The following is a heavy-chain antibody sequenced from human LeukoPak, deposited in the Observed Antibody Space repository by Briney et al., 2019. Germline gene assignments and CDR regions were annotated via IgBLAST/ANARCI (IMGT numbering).Heavy chain of an antibody. CDR2: ISAYNGNT. CDR1: GYTFTTYG. Sequence: GASVTVSCKASGYTFTTYGISWVRQAPGQGLEWMGRISAYNGNTKYAQKFQGRVTMTTDTSTSTVYMELRSLRSDDMAVYYCARRVTSDAFDIWGQGTMVTVSS. V-gene: IGHV1-18*03. CDR3: ARRVTSDAFDI. J-gene: IGHJ3*02. D-gene: IGHD2-21*02.